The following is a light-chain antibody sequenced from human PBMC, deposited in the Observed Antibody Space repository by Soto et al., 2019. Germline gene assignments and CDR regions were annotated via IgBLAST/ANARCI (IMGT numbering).Light chain of an antibody. CDR1: SSDIGGFNY. Sequence: QSALTQPASVSGSPGQSITISCTGTSSDIGGFNYVSWYQQHPGTAPKLIIYEVSNRPSGISNRFSGSKSGNTASLTVAGLQAADEADYYCSSYGGFNDVLFGGGTKVTVL. V-gene: IGLV2-14*01. CDR3: SSYGGFNDVL. J-gene: IGLJ2*01. CDR2: EVS.